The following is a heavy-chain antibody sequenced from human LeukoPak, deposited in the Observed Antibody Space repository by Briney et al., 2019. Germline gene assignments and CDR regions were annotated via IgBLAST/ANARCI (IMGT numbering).Heavy chain of an antibody. Sequence: SGPTLVNPTQTLTLTCTFSGFSLSSGGVGVGWIRQPPGKAPECLAVVRWSEDKRYSPSLKSRLTITKDTPKNQVVLTMTNLDPVDTATYYCAREHNTRFDYWGQGTLVTVSS. D-gene: IGHD1/OR15-1a*01. J-gene: IGHJ4*02. CDR3: AREHNTRFDY. CDR1: GFSLSSGGVG. CDR2: VRWSEDK. V-gene: IGHV2-5*01.